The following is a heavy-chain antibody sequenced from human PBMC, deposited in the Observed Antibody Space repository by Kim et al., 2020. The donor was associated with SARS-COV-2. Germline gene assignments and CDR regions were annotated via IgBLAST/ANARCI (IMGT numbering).Heavy chain of an antibody. CDR1: GFTFSSYA. CDR3: AKDGGADSSNWYREY. J-gene: IGHJ4*02. Sequence: GGSLRLSCAASGFTFSSYAMNWVRQAPGKGLEWVSVINKSGGSTYYADPVKGRFTISRDNSKNTLYLQMNSLRADDTAIYYCAKDGGADSSNWYREYWGQGTLVTVSP. D-gene: IGHD6-13*01. CDR2: INKSGGST. V-gene: IGHV3-23*01.